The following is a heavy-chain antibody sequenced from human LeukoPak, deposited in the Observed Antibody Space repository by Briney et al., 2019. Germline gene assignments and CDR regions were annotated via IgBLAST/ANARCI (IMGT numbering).Heavy chain of an antibody. J-gene: IGHJ4*02. CDR1: GASITSYY. D-gene: IGHD1-26*01. CDR3: ARLSIVGATNFDY. CDR2: IYYSGST. V-gene: IGHV4-59*08. Sequence: SETLSLTCTVSGASITSYYWSWIRQPPGKGLEWIGYIYYSGSTTYKPSLKSRVTISVDTSKNQSSLKLSSVTAADTAVYYCARLSIVGATNFDYWGQGTLVTVSS.